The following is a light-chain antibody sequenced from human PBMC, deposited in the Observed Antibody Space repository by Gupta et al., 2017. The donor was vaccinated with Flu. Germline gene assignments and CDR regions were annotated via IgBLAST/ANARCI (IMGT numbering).Light chain of an antibody. V-gene: IGKV1-39*01. CDR2: AAS. CDR1: QSISNY. J-gene: IGKJ2*03. Sequence: DIQMTQSPSSLSASVGDRVTITCRASQSISNYLNWYQQKPGKAPKVLIHAASSLQSGVPSRFSGSGSGTNFTLTISSLQPEDFATYYCQQSYSTPYSFGQGTKLEIK. CDR3: QQSYSTPYS.